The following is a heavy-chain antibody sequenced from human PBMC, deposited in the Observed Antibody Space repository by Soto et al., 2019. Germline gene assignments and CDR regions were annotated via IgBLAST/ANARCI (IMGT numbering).Heavy chain of an antibody. CDR2: ISYDGSNK. CDR3: ARPPLPWELEVGYFDY. D-gene: IGHD1-26*01. Sequence: GGSLRLSCAASGFTFSSYAMHWVRQAPGKGLEWVAVISYDGSNKYYADSVKGRFTISRDNSKNTLYLQMNSLRAEDTAVYYCARPPLPWELEVGYFDYWGQGTLVTVSS. J-gene: IGHJ4*02. V-gene: IGHV3-30-3*01. CDR1: GFTFSSYA.